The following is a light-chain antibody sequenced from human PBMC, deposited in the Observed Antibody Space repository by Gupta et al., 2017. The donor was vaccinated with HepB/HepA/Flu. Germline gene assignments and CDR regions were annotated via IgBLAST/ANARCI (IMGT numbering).Light chain of an antibody. CDR1: QSVLYSSNNKNY. Sequence: DIVMTQSPDSLAVSLGERATINCKSSQSVLYSSNNKNYLAWYQQKPGQPPKLLIYWASTREFGVPDRFSGSGSGTDFTLTISSLQAEDVAVYYCQQDYSRPLTFGGGTNVEIK. V-gene: IGKV4-1*01. CDR2: WAS. J-gene: IGKJ4*01. CDR3: QQDYSRPLT.